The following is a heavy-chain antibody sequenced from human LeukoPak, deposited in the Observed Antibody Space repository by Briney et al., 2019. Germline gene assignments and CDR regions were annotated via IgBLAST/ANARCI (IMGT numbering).Heavy chain of an antibody. CDR2: ISNDGSSK. V-gene: IGHV3-30*18. J-gene: IGHJ6*03. CDR3: AKAGRGGAITMVRGVKGDYYYMDV. D-gene: IGHD3-10*01. Sequence: PGGSLRLSCVASAFTFSNYGMHWVRQAPGKGLEWVAVISNDGSSKHYADSVKGRFTISRDNSKNTLYLQMNSLRAEDTAVYYCAKAGRGGAITMVRGVKGDYYYMDVWGKGTAVTISS. CDR1: AFTFSNYG.